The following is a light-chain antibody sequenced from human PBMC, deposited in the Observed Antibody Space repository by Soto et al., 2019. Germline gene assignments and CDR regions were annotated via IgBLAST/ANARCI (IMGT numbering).Light chain of an antibody. V-gene: IGLV2-14*01. J-gene: IGLJ1*01. CDR1: SSDVGNYNY. CDR2: EVR. Sequence: QSVLTQPASVSGSPGQSITISCTGTSSDVGNYNYVSWYQHHPGKAPKVMIYEVRNRPSGVSNRFSGSKSGNTASLTISGLQAEDEADYYGSSYSSTKTRVFGTGTKVTV. CDR3: SSYSSTKTRV.